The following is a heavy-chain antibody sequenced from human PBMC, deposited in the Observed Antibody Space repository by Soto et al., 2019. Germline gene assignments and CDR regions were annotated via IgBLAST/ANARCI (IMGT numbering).Heavy chain of an antibody. CDR3: ATCYIPDRRYTASFEKYSSGLTNANHDAFDI. D-gene: IGHD6-19*01. V-gene: IGHV3-11*01. CDR1: GFTFSDYY. CDR2: ISSSGSTI. Sequence: GGSLRLSCAASGFTFSDYYMSWIRQAPGKGLEWVSYISSSGSTIYYADSVKGRFTISRDNAKDSLYLQMNSLRDEDTAVYYCATCYIPDRRYTASFEKYSSGLTNANHDAFDIWGQGTMVTVSS. J-gene: IGHJ3*02.